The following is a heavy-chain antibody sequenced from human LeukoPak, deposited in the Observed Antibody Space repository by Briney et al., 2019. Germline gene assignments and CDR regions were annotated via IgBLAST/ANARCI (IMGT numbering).Heavy chain of an antibody. CDR3: ARGGDFSLGYYYDSSGYYYWYNWFDP. CDR1: GFTFSSYG. J-gene: IGHJ5*02. D-gene: IGHD3-22*01. V-gene: IGHV3-30*03. Sequence: GGSLRLSCAASGFTFSSYGMHWVRQAPGKGLEWVAVISKDGSNKYYADSVKGRFTISRDNSKNTLYLQMNSLRPEDTAVYYCARGGDFSLGYYYDSSGYYYWYNWFDPWGQGTLVTVSS. CDR2: ISKDGSNK.